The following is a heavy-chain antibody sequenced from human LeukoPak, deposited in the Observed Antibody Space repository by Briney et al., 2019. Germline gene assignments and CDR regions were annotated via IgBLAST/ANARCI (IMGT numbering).Heavy chain of an antibody. CDR2: VSGSGGST. V-gene: IGHV3-23*01. CDR3: VKDLSWNYGMDV. CDR1: GFTFSSYA. J-gene: IGHJ6*02. D-gene: IGHD1-1*01. Sequence: PGGSLRLSCAASGFTFSSYATSWVRQAPGKGLEWVSTVSGSGGSTDYADSVKGRFTISRDNSKNTLYLQMNSLRAEDTAVYYCVKDLSWNYGMDVWGQGTTVTVSS.